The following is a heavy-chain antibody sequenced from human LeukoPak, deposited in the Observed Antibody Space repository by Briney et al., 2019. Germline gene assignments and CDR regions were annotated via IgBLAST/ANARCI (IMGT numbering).Heavy chain of an antibody. Sequence: GGSLRLSCAASGFTFSNYAMTWVRQGPGKRLEWVSAISGSGGTTCYADSVKGRFTISRDNSKNALYLQMNSLRAEDTAVYYCAKVGPRDGYREYFFNYWGQGTLVTVSS. D-gene: IGHD5-24*01. CDR1: GFTFSNYA. V-gene: IGHV3-23*01. J-gene: IGHJ4*02. CDR2: ISGSGGTT. CDR3: AKVGPRDGYREYFFNY.